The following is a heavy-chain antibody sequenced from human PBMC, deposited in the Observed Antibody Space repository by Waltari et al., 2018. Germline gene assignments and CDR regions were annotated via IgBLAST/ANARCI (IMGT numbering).Heavy chain of an antibody. J-gene: IGHJ3*02. CDR2: ISYDGSNK. Sequence: QVQLVESGGGVVQPGRSLRLSCAASGFTFSSYAMHWVRQAPGKGLEWVAVISYDGSNKYYADAVKGRFTISRDNSKNTLYLQMNSLRAEDTAVYYCARGYYDSSGHDAFDIWGQGTMVTVSS. V-gene: IGHV3-30*01. CDR1: GFTFSSYA. CDR3: ARGYYDSSGHDAFDI. D-gene: IGHD3-22*01.